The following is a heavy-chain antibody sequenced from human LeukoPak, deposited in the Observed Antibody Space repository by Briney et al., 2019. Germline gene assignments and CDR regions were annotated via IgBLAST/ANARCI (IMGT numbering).Heavy chain of an antibody. J-gene: IGHJ5*02. Sequence: SETLSLTCAVYGGSFSGYYWSWIRQPPGKGLEWIGEINHSGSTNYNPSLKSRVTISVDTSKNQFSLKLSSVTAADTAVYYCARGRLAARPGTNWFDPWGQGTLVTVSS. D-gene: IGHD6-6*01. V-gene: IGHV4-34*01. CDR2: INHSGST. CDR1: GGSFSGYY. CDR3: ARGRLAARPGTNWFDP.